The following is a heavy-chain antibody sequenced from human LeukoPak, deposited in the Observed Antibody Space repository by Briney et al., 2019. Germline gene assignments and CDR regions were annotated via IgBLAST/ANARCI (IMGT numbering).Heavy chain of an antibody. D-gene: IGHD6-6*01. CDR1: GFTFSRSA. Sequence: GGSLRLSCAASGFTFSRSAMHWVRQAPGKGLEWVAIISYDGGNKYYTDSVKGRFTISRDNSKDTLYLQMNSLRAEDTAVYFCVSLGYSSSSVRYWGQGTLVTVSS. CDR3: VSLGYSSSSVRY. V-gene: IGHV3-30*04. CDR2: ISYDGGNK. J-gene: IGHJ4*02.